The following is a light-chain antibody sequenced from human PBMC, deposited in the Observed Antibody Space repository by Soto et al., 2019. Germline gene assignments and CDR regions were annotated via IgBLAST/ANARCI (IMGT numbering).Light chain of an antibody. CDR2: DAS. CDR1: QSVSSY. Sequence: EIVLTQSPATLSLSPGERATLSCRASQSVSSYLAWYQQKPGQAARRLIYDASNRATGIPARFSGSGSGTAFTLPISRLEPEGFALYYCQQRSSWPITFGQGTRLEIK. V-gene: IGKV3-11*01. CDR3: QQRSSWPIT. J-gene: IGKJ5*01.